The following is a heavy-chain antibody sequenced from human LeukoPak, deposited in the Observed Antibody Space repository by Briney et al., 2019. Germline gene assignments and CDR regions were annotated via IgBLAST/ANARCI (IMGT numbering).Heavy chain of an antibody. CDR1: GFTFDDYA. D-gene: IGHD3-3*01. CDR2: ISWDGGST. Sequence: PGGSLRLPCAASGFTFDDYAMHWVRQAPGKGLEWVSLISWDGGSTYYADSVKGRFTISGDNSKNSLYLQMNSLRAEDTALYYCAKDISGKYYDFWSGYLFDYWGQGTLVTVSS. CDR3: AKDISGKYYDFWSGYLFDY. V-gene: IGHV3-43D*03. J-gene: IGHJ4*02.